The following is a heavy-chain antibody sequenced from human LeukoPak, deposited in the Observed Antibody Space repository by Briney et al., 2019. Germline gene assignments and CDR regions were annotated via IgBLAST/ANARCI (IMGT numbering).Heavy chain of an antibody. J-gene: IGHJ4*02. CDR1: GFTFSSYS. Sequence: GGPLRLSCAASGFTFSSYSMNWVRQAPGKGLEWVSSISSSSSYIYYADSVKGRFTISRDNAKNSLYLQMNSLRAEDTAVYYCARDSHPDSSGYYPDYWGQGTLVTVSS. CDR3: ARDSHPDSSGYYPDY. D-gene: IGHD3-22*01. CDR2: ISSSSSYI. V-gene: IGHV3-21*01.